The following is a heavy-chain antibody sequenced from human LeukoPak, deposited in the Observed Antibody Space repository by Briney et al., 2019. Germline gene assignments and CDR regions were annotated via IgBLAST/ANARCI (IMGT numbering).Heavy chain of an antibody. CDR2: IYYSGST. V-gene: IGHV4-59*01. D-gene: IGHD3-22*01. J-gene: IGHJ4*02. CDR3: ARRDTNGYYLF. CDR1: GGSISSYY. Sequence: SETLSLTCTVSGGSISSYYWSWIRQPPGKGLEWIGYIYYSGSTNYNPSLKSRVTISVDMSKNQFSLKLSSVTAADTAVYYCARRDTNGYYLFWGQGTPVTVSS.